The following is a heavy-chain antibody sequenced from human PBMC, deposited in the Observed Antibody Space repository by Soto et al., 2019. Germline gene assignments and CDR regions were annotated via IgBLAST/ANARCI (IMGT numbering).Heavy chain of an antibody. CDR1: GGTFSSYA. D-gene: IGHD5-18*01. V-gene: IGHV1-69*06. Sequence: SVKVSCKASGGTFSSYAISWVRQAPGQGLEWMGGIIPIFGTANYAQKFQGRVTITADKSTSTAYMELSSLRSDDTAVYYCARDPMATAYYYYYYGMDVWGQGTTVTVSS. J-gene: IGHJ6*02. CDR2: IIPIFGTA. CDR3: ARDPMATAYYYYYYGMDV.